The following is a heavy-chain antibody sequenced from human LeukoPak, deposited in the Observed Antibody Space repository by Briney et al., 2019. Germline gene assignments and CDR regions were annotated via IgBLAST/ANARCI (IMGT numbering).Heavy chain of an antibody. CDR3: AREAVAKNNWFDP. J-gene: IGHJ5*02. CDR1: GYTFTGYY. V-gene: IGHV1-2*02. Sequence: GASVKVSCKASGYTFTGYYMHWVRQAPGQGLGWRGWINPNSGGTNYAQKFQARVTMTRDTSISTAYMELSRLRSDDTAVYYCAREAVAKNNWFDPCGQGTLVTVSS. CDR2: INPNSGGT.